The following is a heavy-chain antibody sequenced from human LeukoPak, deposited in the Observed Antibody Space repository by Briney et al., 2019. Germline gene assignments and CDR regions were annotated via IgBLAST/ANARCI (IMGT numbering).Heavy chain of an antibody. J-gene: IGHJ4*02. CDR1: GDSITNHY. V-gene: IGHV4-59*08. CDR3: SRYIRRRPQFDS. Sequence: SETLSLTCTVSGDSITNHYWHWIRQPPGKGLEWIGYNSGSTNYNPSLKSRVTISLDTSQNQFSLKLSSVTAADTAVYYCSRYIRRRPQFDSWGQGTLVTVSS. CDR2: NSGST.